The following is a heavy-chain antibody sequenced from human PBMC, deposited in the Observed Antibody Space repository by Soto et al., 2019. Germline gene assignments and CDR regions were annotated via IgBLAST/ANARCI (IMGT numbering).Heavy chain of an antibody. V-gene: IGHV1-46*01. D-gene: IGHD3-10*01. CDR1: GDTFTSYH. CDR3: AKIKRVLWFGELFGFDY. CDR2: INPSGGSS. Sequence: GASVKVSCKASGDTFTSYHMHWVRQAPGQGLEWMGIINPSGGSSTYAQKFQGRVTLTRHTSTSTVYMELSSLRSEDTAVYYCAKIKRVLWFGELFGFDYWGQGTLVTVSS. J-gene: IGHJ4*02.